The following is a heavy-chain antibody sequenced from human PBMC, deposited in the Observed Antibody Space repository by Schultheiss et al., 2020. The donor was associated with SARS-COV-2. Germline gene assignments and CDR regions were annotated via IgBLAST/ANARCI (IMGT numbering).Heavy chain of an antibody. V-gene: IGHV4-59*01. CDR2: IYYSGST. CDR1: GGSINSYY. Sequence: SETLSLTCTVSGGSINSYYWSWIRQPPGKGLEWIGYIYYSGSTNYNPSLKSRVTISVDTSKNQFSLKLSSVTAADTAVYYCARGDYYDYVWRNYRSYYFDYWGQGTLVTVSS. CDR3: ARGDYYDYVWRNYRSYYFDY. J-gene: IGHJ4*02. D-gene: IGHD3-16*02.